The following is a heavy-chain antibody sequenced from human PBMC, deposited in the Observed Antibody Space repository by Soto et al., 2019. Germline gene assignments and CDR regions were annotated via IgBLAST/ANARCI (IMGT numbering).Heavy chain of an antibody. Sequence: SETLSLTCTVSGGSISSYYWSWIRQPAGKGLEWIGRIYTSGSTNYNPSLKSRVTMSVDTSKNQFSLKLSSVTAADTAVYYCARVRDYTTPYHFDYWGQGTLVTVSS. CDR3: ARVRDYTTPYHFDY. V-gene: IGHV4-4*07. D-gene: IGHD4-17*01. CDR1: GGSISSYY. CDR2: IYTSGST. J-gene: IGHJ4*02.